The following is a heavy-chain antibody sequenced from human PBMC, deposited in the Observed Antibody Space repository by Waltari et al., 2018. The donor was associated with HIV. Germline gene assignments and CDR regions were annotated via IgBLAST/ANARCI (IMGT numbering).Heavy chain of an antibody. V-gene: IGHV3-66*01. Sequence: EVQLVESGGGLVQPGGSLRLSCAASGFTVSGTYMSWVRQAPGKWLEWVSVIYSGGSTYYADSVKGRFTISRDNSKNTLYLQMNSLRAEDTAVYYCASIAYCGGDCYPRGMDVWGQGTTVTVSS. CDR2: IYSGGST. D-gene: IGHD2-21*02. CDR1: GFTVSGTY. CDR3: ASIAYCGGDCYPRGMDV. J-gene: IGHJ6*02.